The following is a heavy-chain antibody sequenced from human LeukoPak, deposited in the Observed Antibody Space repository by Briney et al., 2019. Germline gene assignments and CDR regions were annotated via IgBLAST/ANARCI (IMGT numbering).Heavy chain of an antibody. CDR3: AKATGTLGN. CDR1: GFTFSSSG. V-gene: IGHV3-33*05. J-gene: IGHJ4*02. Sequence: PGGSLRLSCAASGFTFSSSGMHWVRQAPGKGLEWVAVISYDGSNKYYADSVKGRFTISRDNSKNTLYLRMNSLTAEDTAIYYCAKATGTLGNWGQGTLVTVSS. CDR2: ISYDGSNK. D-gene: IGHD1-1*01.